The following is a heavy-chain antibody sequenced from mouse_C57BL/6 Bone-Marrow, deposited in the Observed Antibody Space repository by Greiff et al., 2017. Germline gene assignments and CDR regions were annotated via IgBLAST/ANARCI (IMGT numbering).Heavy chain of an antibody. CDR2: IEPETGGT. V-gene: IGHV1-15*01. Sequence: QVQLKQSGAELVRPGASVTLSCKASGYTFTDYEMHWVKQTPVHGLEWIGAIEPETGGTAYNQKFKGKAILTADKSSSTAYMELRSLTSEDSAVYYCTRWGTTVVAEGYFDVWGTGTTVTVSS. D-gene: IGHD1-1*01. J-gene: IGHJ1*03. CDR1: GYTFTDYE. CDR3: TRWGTTVVAEGYFDV.